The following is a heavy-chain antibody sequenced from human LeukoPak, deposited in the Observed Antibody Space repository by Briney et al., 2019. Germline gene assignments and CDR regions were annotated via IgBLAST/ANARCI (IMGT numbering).Heavy chain of an antibody. J-gene: IGHJ3*02. V-gene: IGHV4-39*01. D-gene: IGHD6-19*01. CDR3: ARLTALAGHRGAFDI. Sequence: KSSETLSLTGNVSGGSIGGHTFYWDSVRQPPGKGLEWIATIYYNGNTFYNPSLKSRVAISIDMSKSQFYLHLSSVTAADTAIYCCARLTALAGHRGAFDIWGPGTMVTVSS. CDR1: GGSIGGHTFY. CDR2: IYYNGNT.